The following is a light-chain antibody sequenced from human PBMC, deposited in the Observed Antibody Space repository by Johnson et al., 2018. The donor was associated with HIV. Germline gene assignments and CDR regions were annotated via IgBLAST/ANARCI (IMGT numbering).Light chain of an antibody. CDR3: GTWYSSLSAYV. V-gene: IGLV1-51*02. Sequence: QSVLSQPPSVSAAPGQKVTISCSGSSSNIGNNYVSWYRQLPGTAPKLVIYENNKRPSGIPDRFSGSKSGTSATLGITGLQTGDEADYYCGTWYSSLSAYVFGTGTKVTVL. J-gene: IGLJ1*01. CDR1: SSNIGNNY. CDR2: ENN.